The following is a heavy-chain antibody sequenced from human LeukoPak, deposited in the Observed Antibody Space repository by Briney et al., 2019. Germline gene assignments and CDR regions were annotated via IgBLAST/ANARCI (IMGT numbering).Heavy chain of an antibody. Sequence: GASVKVSCKASGYTFTGYYMHWVRQAPGQGLEWMGWINPNSGGTNYAQKFQGRVTMTRDTSISTAYMELSRRRSDDTAVYYCARSYCSSTSCYEGAFDYWGQGTLVTVSS. D-gene: IGHD2-2*01. CDR1: GYTFTGYY. CDR2: INPNSGGT. V-gene: IGHV1-2*02. CDR3: ARSYCSSTSCYEGAFDY. J-gene: IGHJ4*02.